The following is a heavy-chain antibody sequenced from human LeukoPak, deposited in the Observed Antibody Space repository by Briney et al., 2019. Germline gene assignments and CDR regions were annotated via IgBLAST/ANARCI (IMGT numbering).Heavy chain of an antibody. Sequence: PGGSLRLSCAASGFTVSSNYMSWVRQAPGKGLEWASVIYSGGSTYYADSVKGRFTISRDNSKNTLYLQMNSLRAEDTAVYYCARAGDRPVLLYGMDVWGKGTTVTVSS. J-gene: IGHJ6*04. V-gene: IGHV3-53*01. CDR2: IYSGGST. CDR1: GFTVSSNY. CDR3: ARAGDRPVLLYGMDV. D-gene: IGHD2-21*01.